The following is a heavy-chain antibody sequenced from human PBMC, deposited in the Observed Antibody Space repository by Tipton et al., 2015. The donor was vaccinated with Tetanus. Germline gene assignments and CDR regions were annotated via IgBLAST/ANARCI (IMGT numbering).Heavy chain of an antibody. V-gene: IGHV3-53*01. D-gene: IGHD2-21*02. Sequence: SLRLSCAASGFAVAVNYMTWVRQAPGKGLEWVSVLYSGGGPNYADSVKGRFTISRDNSKNTPYLQMNSLRVEDTAIYYCARAPRYCGGDCYHFDYWGQGTLVTVSS. CDR3: ARAPRYCGGDCYHFDY. J-gene: IGHJ4*02. CDR2: LYSGGGP. CDR1: GFAVAVNY.